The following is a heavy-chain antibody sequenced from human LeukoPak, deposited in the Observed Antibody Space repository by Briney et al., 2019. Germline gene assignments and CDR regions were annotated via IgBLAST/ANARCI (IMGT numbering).Heavy chain of an antibody. J-gene: IGHJ6*02. D-gene: IGHD2-8*01. CDR2: INTNTGNA. V-gene: IGHV7-4-1*02. Sequence: ASVKVSCKASGYTFTGYYMHWVRQAPGQGLEWMGWINTNTGNATYAQGFTGRFVFSLDTSVSTAYLQISSLKAEDSAVYYCARDASPWDLLMARDYYYGMDVWGQGTTVTVSS. CDR3: ARDASPWDLLMARDYYYGMDV. CDR1: GYTFTGYY.